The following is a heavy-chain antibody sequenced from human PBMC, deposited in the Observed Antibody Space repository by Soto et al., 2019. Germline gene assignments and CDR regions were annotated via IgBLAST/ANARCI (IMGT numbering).Heavy chain of an antibody. J-gene: IGHJ6*02. D-gene: IGHD3-22*01. CDR2: IIPIFGTA. CDR1: GGTFSSYA. CDR3: ASLVYYDSSGHYYVYYGMDV. V-gene: IGHV1-69*06. Sequence: QVQLVQSGAEVKKPGSSVKVSCKASGGTFSSYAISWVRQAPGQGLEWMGGIIPIFGTANYAQKFQGRVTITADKSTSTAYMEQSSLRSEDTAVYYCASLVYYDSSGHYYVYYGMDVWGQGTTVTVSS.